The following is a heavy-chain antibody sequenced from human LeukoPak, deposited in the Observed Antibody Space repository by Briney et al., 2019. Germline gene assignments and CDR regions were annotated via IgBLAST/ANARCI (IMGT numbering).Heavy chain of an antibody. J-gene: IGHJ4*02. V-gene: IGHV3-23*01. CDR2: ISGSGGDT. D-gene: IGHD3-9*01. Sequence: GGSLRLSCAASGFTFNSYAMNWVRQAPGKGLEWVSGISGSGGDTYYAGSVKGRFTISRDNSKNTLFLQMNSLRAEDTAVYYCAKVRYVGYYFDSWGQGALVTVSS. CDR1: GFTFNSYA. CDR3: AKVRYVGYYFDS.